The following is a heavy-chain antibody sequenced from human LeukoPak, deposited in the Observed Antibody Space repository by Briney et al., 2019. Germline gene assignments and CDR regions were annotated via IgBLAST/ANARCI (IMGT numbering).Heavy chain of an antibody. CDR1: GFTVSSNY. V-gene: IGHV3-66*01. Sequence: PGGSLRLSCAASGFTVSSNYMSRVRQAPGKGLEWVSAIYSGGSTYYADSVKGGFTISRDNSKNTLYLQMNSLRAEDTAVYYCARDLARYYDSGSFDYWGQGTLVTVSS. CDR3: ARDLARYYDSGSFDY. J-gene: IGHJ4*02. CDR2: IYSGGST. D-gene: IGHD3-22*01.